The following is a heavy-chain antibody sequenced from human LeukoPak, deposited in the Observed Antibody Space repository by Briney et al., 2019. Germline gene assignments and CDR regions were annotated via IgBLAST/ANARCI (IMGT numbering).Heavy chain of an antibody. J-gene: IGHJ5*02. CDR2: INAGNGNT. V-gene: IGHV1-3*01. CDR1: GYTFTSYA. CDR3: ARGTPYYDIFHNRFDP. Sequence: ASVKVSCKASGYTFTSYAMHWVRQAPGQRLEWMGWINAGNGNTKYSQKFQGRVTITRDTSASTAYMELSSLRSEDTAVYYCARGTPYYDIFHNRFDPWGQGTLVTVSS. D-gene: IGHD3-9*01.